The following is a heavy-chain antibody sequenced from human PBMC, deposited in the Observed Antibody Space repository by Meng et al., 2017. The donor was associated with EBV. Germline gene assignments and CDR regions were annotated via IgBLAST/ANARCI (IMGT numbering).Heavy chain of an antibody. Sequence: QITLKDAGPTLVKPIQTLLLTCTFSGISLTTSGVGVGWIRQPPGKALEWLAVIYWDDAKRYSPSLKNRLTITKDTSKNQVVLTMTNMDPVDTATYFCAHSKYYSDSGGYWDYFDDWGQGTLVTVSS. CDR2: IYWDDAK. CDR3: AHSKYYSDSGGYWDYFDD. V-gene: IGHV2-5*02. CDR1: GISLTTSGVG. D-gene: IGHD3-10*01. J-gene: IGHJ4*02.